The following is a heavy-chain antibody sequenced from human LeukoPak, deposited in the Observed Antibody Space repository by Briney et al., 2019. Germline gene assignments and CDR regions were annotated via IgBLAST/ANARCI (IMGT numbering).Heavy chain of an antibody. CDR3: ARGGSSSGYWEYYYGSGGYYAATDFDY. CDR2: INHSGST. J-gene: IGHJ4*02. V-gene: IGHV4-34*01. Sequence: SETLSLTCAVYGGSFSGYYWSWIRQPPGKGLEWIGEINHSGSTNYNPSLKSRVTISVDTSKNQFSLKLSSVTAADTAVYYCARGGSSSGYWEYYYGSGGYYAATDFDYWGQGTLVTVSS. D-gene: IGHD3-10*01. CDR1: GGSFSGYY.